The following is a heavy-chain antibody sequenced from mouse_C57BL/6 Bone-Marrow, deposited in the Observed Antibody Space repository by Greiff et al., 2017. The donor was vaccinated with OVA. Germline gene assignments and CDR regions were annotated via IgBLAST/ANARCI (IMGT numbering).Heavy chain of an antibody. Sequence: QVQLKESGPGLVQPSQSLSITCTVSGFSLTSYGVHWVRQSPGKGLEWLGVIWRGGSTDYNAAFMSRLSITKDNSKSQVFLKMNSLQADDTAIYYSATHYYCSRGDYFDYWGQGTTLTVSS. V-gene: IGHV2-5*01. CDR1: GFSLTSYG. CDR3: ATHYYCSRGDYFDY. CDR2: IWRGGST. J-gene: IGHJ2*01. D-gene: IGHD1-1*01.